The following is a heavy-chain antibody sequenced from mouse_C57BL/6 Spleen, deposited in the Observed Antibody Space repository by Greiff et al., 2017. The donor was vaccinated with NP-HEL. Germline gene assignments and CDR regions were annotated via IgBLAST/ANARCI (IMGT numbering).Heavy chain of an antibody. Sequence: VQLVESGAELVRPGTSVKVSCKASGYAFTNYLIEWVKQRPGQGLEWIGVINPGSGGTNYNEKFKGKATLTADKSSSTAYMQLSSLTSEDSAVYFCARMYGSLYAMDYWGQGTSVTVSS. CDR2: INPGSGGT. CDR1: GYAFTNYL. CDR3: ARMYGSLYAMDY. D-gene: IGHD1-1*01. J-gene: IGHJ4*01. V-gene: IGHV1-54*01.